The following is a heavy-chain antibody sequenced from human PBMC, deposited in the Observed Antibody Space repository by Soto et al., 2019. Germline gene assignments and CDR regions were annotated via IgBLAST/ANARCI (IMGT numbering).Heavy chain of an antibody. CDR2: ISSSSSYI. CDR3: ARAPLGCSGGSSYYLTGT. CDR1: GFTFSSYS. V-gene: IGHV3-21*01. Sequence: GGSLRLSCAASGFTFSSYSMNWVRQAPGKGLEWVSSISSSSSYIYYADSVKGRFTISRDNAKNSLYLQMNSLRAEDTAVYYCARAPLGCSGGSSYYLTGTWGQGTLVTVSS. J-gene: IGHJ5*02. D-gene: IGHD2-15*01.